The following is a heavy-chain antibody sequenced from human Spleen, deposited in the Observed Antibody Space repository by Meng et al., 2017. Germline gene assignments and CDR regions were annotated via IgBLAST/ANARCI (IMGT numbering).Heavy chain of an antibody. CDR3: ARLKVGQLGLTRHYYGMDV. CDR2: INHSGST. Sequence: QWGAGLLKPSETLYRTCAVYVGSVSGYYWSWIRQPPGKGLEWIGEINHSGSTNYNPSLKSRVTISVDTSKNQFSLKLSSVTAADTAVYYCARLKVGQLGLTRHYYGMDVWGQGTTVTVSS. V-gene: IGHV4-34*01. D-gene: IGHD6-6*01. CDR1: VGSVSGYY. J-gene: IGHJ6*02.